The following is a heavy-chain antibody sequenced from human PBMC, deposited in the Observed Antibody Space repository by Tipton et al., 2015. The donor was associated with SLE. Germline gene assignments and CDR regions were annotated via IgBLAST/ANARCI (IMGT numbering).Heavy chain of an antibody. CDR2: IFYSGST. D-gene: IGHD2-15*01. CDR3: ARAGYCSGGSCYHYFDY. CDR1: GGSISSGGYY. J-gene: IGHJ4*02. V-gene: IGHV4-39*07. Sequence: TLSLTCTVSGGSISSGGYYWSWIRQHPGKGLEWIGCIFYSGSTYYNPSLKSRVTISVDTSTNQFSLKLSSVTAADTAVYYCARAGYCSGGSCYHYFDYWGQGTLVTVSS.